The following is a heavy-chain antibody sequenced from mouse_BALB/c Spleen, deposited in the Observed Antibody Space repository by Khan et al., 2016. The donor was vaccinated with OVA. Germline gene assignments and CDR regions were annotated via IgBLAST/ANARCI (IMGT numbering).Heavy chain of an antibody. Sequence: QVQLKQSGAELVRPGASVKLSCETSGYIFTSYWIHWVKQRSGQGLEWIARIYPGTNNTYYNENLKDRATLTADKSSSTAYMQLSSLKSEDSAVYFCTREEALYYFDYWGQGTTLTVSS. CDR2: IYPGTNNT. D-gene: IGHD3-2*02. CDR1: GYIFTSYW. CDR3: TREEALYYFDY. J-gene: IGHJ2*01. V-gene: IGHV1-76*01.